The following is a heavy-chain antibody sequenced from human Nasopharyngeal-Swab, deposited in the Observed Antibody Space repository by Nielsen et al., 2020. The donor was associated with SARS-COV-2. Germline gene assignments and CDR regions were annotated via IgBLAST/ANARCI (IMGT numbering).Heavy chain of an antibody. D-gene: IGHD2-15*01. CDR3: AKDYIRRGSN. CDR2: ISGGTGGT. J-gene: IGHJ4*02. Sequence: RGSLRLSCAASGFTFSSYAMSWVRQAPGKGLEWVSAISGGTGGTFYADSVKGRFTISRDNSKNTLFLQMNSLRAEDTAVYYCAKDYIRRGSNWVQGTLVTVSS. CDR1: GFTFSSYA. V-gene: IGHV3-23*01.